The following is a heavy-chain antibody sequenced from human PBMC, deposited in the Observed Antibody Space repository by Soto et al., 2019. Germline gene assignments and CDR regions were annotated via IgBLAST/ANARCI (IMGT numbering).Heavy chain of an antibody. D-gene: IGHD1-26*01. J-gene: IGHJ5*02. Sequence: GGSLRLSCAISGFSVSSNYLSWVRQAPGKGLEWISVHYSGGSTYYADSVQGRFTISRDKSNNTLYLQMRRVRAEDTAVYFCARHRHPRGTVGATSPLDPWGQGTQVTVSS. V-gene: IGHV3-53*01. CDR2: HYSGGST. CDR1: GFSVSSNY. CDR3: ARHRHPRGTVGATSPLDP.